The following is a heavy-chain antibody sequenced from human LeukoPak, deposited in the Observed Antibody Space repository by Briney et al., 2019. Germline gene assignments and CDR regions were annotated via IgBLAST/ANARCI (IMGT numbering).Heavy chain of an antibody. CDR2: INHSGST. V-gene: IGHV4-34*01. CDR3: ARRYLGSIKFDY. J-gene: IGHJ4*02. D-gene: IGHD1-14*01. Sequence: PSETLSLTCAVYGGSFSGYYWSWIRQPPGKGLEWIGEINHSGSTNYNPSLKSRVTISVDTSKNQSSLKLSSVTAADTAVYYCARRYLGSIKFDYWGQGTLVTVSS. CDR1: GGSFSGYY.